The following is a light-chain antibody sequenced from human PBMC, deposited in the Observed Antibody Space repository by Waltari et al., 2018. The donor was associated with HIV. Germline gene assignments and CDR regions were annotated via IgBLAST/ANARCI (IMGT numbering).Light chain of an antibody. CDR3: SSFTGSSTLVV. Sequence: QSALPQPASVSGSPGQSITIPCTGSNSDVVGYNYVSWYQHHPGEAPKLLIFDVSNRPSGVSSRFSGSKSGNTATLTISGLQADDEAIYYCSSFTGSSTLVVFGGGTRLTVL. J-gene: IGLJ2*01. V-gene: IGLV2-14*03. CDR2: DVS. CDR1: NSDVVGYNY.